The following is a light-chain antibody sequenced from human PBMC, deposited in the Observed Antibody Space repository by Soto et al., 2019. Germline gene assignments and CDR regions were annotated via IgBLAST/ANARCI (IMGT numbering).Light chain of an antibody. CDR1: QTISSY. CDR2: DSS. J-gene: IGKJ1*01. CDR3: QQRSDWPWT. Sequence: EIVLTQSPVTLSLSPGERATLSFRSSQTISSYLAWYQQKPGQAPMLLIYDSSNRATGIPARFSGSESETDFNHTISSLEPEDFAVSYCQQRSDWPWTFGQGNKVELK. V-gene: IGKV3-11*01.